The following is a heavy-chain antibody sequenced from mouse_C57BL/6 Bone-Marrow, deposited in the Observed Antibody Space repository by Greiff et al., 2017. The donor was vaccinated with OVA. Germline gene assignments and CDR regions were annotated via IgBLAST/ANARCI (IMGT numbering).Heavy chain of an antibody. J-gene: IGHJ2*01. D-gene: IGHD1-1*01. CDR1: GYSFTGYY. Sequence: VQLKESGPELVKPGASVKISCKASGYSFTGYYMNWVKQSPEKSLEWIGEINPSTGGTTYNQKFKAKATLTVDNSSSTAYMQLKSLTSEDSAVYYCARKIFTTVVYFDYWGQGTTLTVSS. CDR2: INPSTGGT. V-gene: IGHV1-42*01. CDR3: ARKIFTTVVYFDY.